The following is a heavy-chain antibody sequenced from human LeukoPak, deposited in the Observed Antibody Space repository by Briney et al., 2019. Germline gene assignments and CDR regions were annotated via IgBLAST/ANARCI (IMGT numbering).Heavy chain of an antibody. D-gene: IGHD1-26*01. CDR3: ARDRESPYSGSYYYYYGMDV. V-gene: IGHV3-33*08. J-gene: IGHJ6*02. CDR2: IWYDGSNK. CDR1: GFTFSHYS. Sequence: GGSLRLSCAASGFTFSHYSMNWVRQAPGKGLEWVAVIWYDGSNKYYADSVKGRFTISRDNSKNTLYLQMNSLRAEDTAVYYCARDRESPYSGSYYYYYGMDVWGQGTTVTVSS.